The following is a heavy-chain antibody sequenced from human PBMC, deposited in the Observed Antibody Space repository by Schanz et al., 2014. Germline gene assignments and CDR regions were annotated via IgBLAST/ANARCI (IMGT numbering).Heavy chain of an antibody. J-gene: IGHJ2*01. CDR1: GGSIRSGTYY. Sequence: QVQLQESGPGLVKPSQTLSLTCTVSGGSIRSGTYYWSWIRQPAGKALEWVGRVFPNGITNYNPSPKTRVPISRDTSKTQFSLPLTSLTAADTAVYYCARDTTWRLDLWGRGTLVTVSA. D-gene: IGHD1-1*01. V-gene: IGHV4-61*02. CDR3: ARDTTWRLDL. CDR2: VFPNGIT.